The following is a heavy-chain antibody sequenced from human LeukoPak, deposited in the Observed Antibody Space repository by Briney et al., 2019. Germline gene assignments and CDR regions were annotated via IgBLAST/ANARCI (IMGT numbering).Heavy chain of an antibody. CDR3: ARGPIDDRRGYLNY. V-gene: IGHV3-74*03. CDR2: INSDGSST. J-gene: IGHJ4*02. CDR1: GFTFSSYL. Sequence: GGSLRLSCAASGFTFSSYLMHWVRHAPGKGLVWVSRINSDGSSTMHADSVKGRFTISRDNAKNTLYLEMSSLRDEDTAVYYRARGPIDDRRGYLNYWGQGTLVTVSS. D-gene: IGHD3-22*01.